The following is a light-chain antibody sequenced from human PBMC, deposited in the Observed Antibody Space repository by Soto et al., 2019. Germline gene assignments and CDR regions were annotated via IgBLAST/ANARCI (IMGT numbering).Light chain of an antibody. CDR3: SSKTISSSPFV. V-gene: IGLV2-14*01. J-gene: IGLJ1*01. Sequence: QSALTQPASVSGSPGQSITISCTGSTSDVGAYNYVSWYQHHPGQAPQLMIYEVSNRPSGVSNRFSGSKSGNTASLTISGLQADDEGDYYCSSKTISSSPFVFGTGTKLTVL. CDR2: EVS. CDR1: TSDVGAYNY.